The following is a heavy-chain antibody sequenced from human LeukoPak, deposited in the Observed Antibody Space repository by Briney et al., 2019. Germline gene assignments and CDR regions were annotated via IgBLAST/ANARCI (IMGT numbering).Heavy chain of an antibody. V-gene: IGHV1-46*02. CDR2: INPSGGGT. CDR1: GYTFNNYY. D-gene: IGHD6-19*01. J-gene: IGHJ4*02. CDR3: ARQGAYSSAIGMGY. Sequence: GASVKVSRKASGYTFNNYYMCWVRQAPGQGLEWMGMINPSGGGTSYAQKFQGRVTMTRDTSTRTVYMEVSSLKPEDTAVYYCARQGAYSSAIGMGYWGQGTLVTVSS.